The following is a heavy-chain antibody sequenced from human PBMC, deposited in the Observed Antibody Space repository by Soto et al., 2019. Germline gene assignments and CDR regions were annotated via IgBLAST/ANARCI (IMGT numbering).Heavy chain of an antibody. CDR1: GGSISSSSYY. Sequence: QLQLQESGPGLVKPSETLSLTCTVSGGSISSSSYYWGWIRQPPGKGLEWIGSIYYSGSTYYNPSLKSRVTISVDTSKNQFSLKLSSVTAADTAVYYCASSTLFLDSSGYSHYFDYWGQGTLVTVSS. D-gene: IGHD3-22*01. CDR3: ASSTLFLDSSGYSHYFDY. J-gene: IGHJ4*02. V-gene: IGHV4-39*01. CDR2: IYYSGST.